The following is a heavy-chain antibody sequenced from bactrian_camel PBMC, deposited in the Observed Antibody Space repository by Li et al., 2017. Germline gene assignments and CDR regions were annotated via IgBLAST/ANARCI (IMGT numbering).Heavy chain of an antibody. D-gene: IGHD1*01. CDR2: IIDDHSP. J-gene: IGHJ4*01. Sequence: HVQLVESGGGSVQAGGSLRLSCVASEKIYSNMSWFRQAPGKEREGVAIIIDDHSPTYADSVKGRFTISRDKTQNILYLQMNDLNPDDTGMYTCASSRYVGLCSLRHRFPYRGQGTQVTVS. CDR3: ASSRYVGLCSLRHRFPY. CDR1: EKIYSN. V-gene: IGHV3S53*01.